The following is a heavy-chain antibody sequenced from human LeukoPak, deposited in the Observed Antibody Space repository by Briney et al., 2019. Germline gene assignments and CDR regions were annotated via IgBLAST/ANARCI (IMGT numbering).Heavy chain of an antibody. CDR3: ARGVPGGWYFDL. V-gene: IGHV3-74*01. D-gene: IGHD3-16*01. CDR2: INGDGSRT. CDR1: GFTFSSYW. Sequence: GGSLRLSCAASGFTFSSYWMHWVREAPGKVLVWVLRINGDGSRTNYADSVKGRFAISRDNAENTVNLQIYSLKAEDTAVYFCARGVPGGWYFDLWGRATLVTVSS. J-gene: IGHJ2*01.